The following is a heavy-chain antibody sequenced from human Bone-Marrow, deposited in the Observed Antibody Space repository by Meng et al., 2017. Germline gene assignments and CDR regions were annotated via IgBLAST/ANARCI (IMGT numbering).Heavy chain of an antibody. Sequence: ASVKVSCKASGYTFTSYDINWVRQATGQVLEWMGWMNPNSGNTGYAQKFQGRVTMIRNTSINTAYMELNSLRSEDTAVYYCARLGYCSGGSCYGPPPQGYGMDVWGQGTTVTVSS. V-gene: IGHV1-8*01. J-gene: IGHJ6*02. CDR2: MNPNSGNT. CDR3: ARLGYCSGGSCYGPPPQGYGMDV. CDR1: GYTFTSYD. D-gene: IGHD2-15*01.